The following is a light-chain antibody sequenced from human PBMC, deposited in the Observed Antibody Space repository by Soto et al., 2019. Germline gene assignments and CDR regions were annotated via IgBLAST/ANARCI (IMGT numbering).Light chain of an antibody. CDR2: DTS. V-gene: IGLV7-46*01. CDR1: TGAVTSNHH. Sequence: QAVVTQAPSLTVSPGGTVTLTCGSSTGAVTSNHHPYWFQQKAGQAPRTLIYDTSNTHTRTPARFSGSLLGDKAALTLSGAQPEDEAQYYCLLSYNAARVFGGGTKLTVL. J-gene: IGLJ3*02. CDR3: LLSYNAARV.